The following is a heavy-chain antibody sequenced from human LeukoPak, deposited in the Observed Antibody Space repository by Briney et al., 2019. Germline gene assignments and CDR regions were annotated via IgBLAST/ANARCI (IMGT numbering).Heavy chain of an antibody. CDR2: ISSSSSYI. Sequence: WGSLRLSCAASGFTFSSYSMNWVRQAPGKGLEWVSSISSSSSYIYYADSVKGRFTISRDNAKNSLYLQMNSLRAEDTAVYYCARGLMTTVTWNWFDPWGQGTLVTVSS. V-gene: IGHV3-21*01. D-gene: IGHD4-11*01. CDR1: GFTFSSYS. CDR3: ARGLMTTVTWNWFDP. J-gene: IGHJ5*02.